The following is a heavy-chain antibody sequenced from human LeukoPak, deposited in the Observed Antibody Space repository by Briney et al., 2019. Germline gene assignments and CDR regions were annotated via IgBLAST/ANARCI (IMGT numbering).Heavy chain of an antibody. CDR1: GFTFSSYA. CDR3: AKGTAGKTRLLSPYYFDD. CDR2: ISGTSGST. J-gene: IGHJ4*02. D-gene: IGHD2-21*02. V-gene: IGHV3-23*01. Sequence: GGSLRLSCAASGFTFSSYAMNWVRQAPGKGLEWVSGISGTSGSTYNADSVKGRFTISRDNSNNTLYLQMNSLRAEDTAVYYCAKGTAGKTRLLSPYYFDDWGQGTLVTVSS.